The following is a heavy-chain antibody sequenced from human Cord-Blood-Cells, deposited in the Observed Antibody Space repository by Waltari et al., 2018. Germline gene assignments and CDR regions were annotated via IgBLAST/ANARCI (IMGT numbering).Heavy chain of an antibody. D-gene: IGHD1-26*01. CDR1: GGTFSSYA. V-gene: IGHV1-69*01. J-gene: IGHJ3*02. CDR3: VREVGALVRFAFDI. Sequence: QVQLVQSGAEVKKPGSSVKVSCKASGGTFSSYANSWFRQAPGQGLEWMGGIIPIFGTANYAQKFQGRVTITADESTSTAYMELSSLRSEDTAMYYCVREVGALVRFAFDIWGQGTMVTVSS. CDR2: IIPIFGTA.